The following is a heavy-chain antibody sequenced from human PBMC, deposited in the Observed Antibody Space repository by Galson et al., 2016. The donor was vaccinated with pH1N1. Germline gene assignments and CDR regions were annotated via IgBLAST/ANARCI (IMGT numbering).Heavy chain of an antibody. D-gene: IGHD2-15*01. Sequence: SLRLSCAGSGFSFSDAFMSWIRQAPGKGLEWVAYINIAGTTINYADSVRGRFTISRDNAMNSLYLQMNSLRGEDTAVYYCVTARGAGPWAHAASWGQGTLVTVSS. CDR2: INIAGTTI. J-gene: IGHJ5*02. CDR1: GFSFSDAF. V-gene: IGHV3-11*01. CDR3: VTARGAGPWAHAAS.